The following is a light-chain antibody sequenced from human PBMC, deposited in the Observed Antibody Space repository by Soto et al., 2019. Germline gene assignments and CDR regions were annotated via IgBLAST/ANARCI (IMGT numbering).Light chain of an antibody. CDR2: EVT. CDR3: CSFAYFTYV. CDR1: SSDIGSYDL. J-gene: IGLJ1*01. V-gene: IGLV2-23*02. Sequence: QSVLTQPASVSGSPGQSITISCTGTSSDIGSYDLVSWYQQHPGTAPKLIIYEVTKRPSGVSTRFSGSKSGNTASLTISGLQAVDEADYYCCSFAYFTYVFGTGTKLTVL.